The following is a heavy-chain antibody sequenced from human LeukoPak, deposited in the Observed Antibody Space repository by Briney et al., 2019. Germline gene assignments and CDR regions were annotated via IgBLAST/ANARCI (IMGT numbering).Heavy chain of an antibody. J-gene: IGHJ4*02. Sequence: GRSLRLSCAASGFTFDDYAMHWVRQAPGKGLEWVSGIGWNSGGIVYADSVKGRFPISRDNAKKSLYLQMNSLGAEDTALYYCVKVTAAGFVDHWGQGTLVTVSS. CDR1: GFTFDDYA. D-gene: IGHD6-13*01. CDR3: VKVTAAGFVDH. CDR2: IGWNSGGI. V-gene: IGHV3-9*01.